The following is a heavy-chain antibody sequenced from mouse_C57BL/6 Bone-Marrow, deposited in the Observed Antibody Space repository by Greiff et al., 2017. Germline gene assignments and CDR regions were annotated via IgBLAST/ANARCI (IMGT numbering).Heavy chain of an antibody. CDR1: GYTFTSYW. J-gene: IGHJ1*03. V-gene: IGHV1-5*01. CDR2: IYPGNSDT. CDR3: TRWGATVVARYWYVEV. D-gene: IGHD1-1*01. Sequence: EVQLQESGTVLARPGASVKMSCKTSGYTFTSYWMHWVKQRPGQGLEWIGAIYPGNSDTSYNQKFKGKAKLTAVTSDSTAYMELSSLTNEDSAVYYCTRWGATVVARYWYVEVWGTGTTVTVSS.